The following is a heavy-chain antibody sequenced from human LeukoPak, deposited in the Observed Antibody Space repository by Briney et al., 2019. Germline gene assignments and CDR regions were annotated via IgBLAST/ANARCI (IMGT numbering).Heavy chain of an antibody. J-gene: IGHJ3*02. CDR3: AGDQVGAVPRAFDI. V-gene: IGHV4-39*07. Sequence: PSETLSLTCTVSGGSISSSSYYWGWIRQPPGKGLEWIGSIYYSGSTYYNPSLKSRVTISVDTSKNQFSLRLSSVTAADTAVYYCAGDQVGAVPRAFDIWGQGTVVTVSS. D-gene: IGHD1-26*01. CDR1: GGSISSSSYY. CDR2: IYYSGST.